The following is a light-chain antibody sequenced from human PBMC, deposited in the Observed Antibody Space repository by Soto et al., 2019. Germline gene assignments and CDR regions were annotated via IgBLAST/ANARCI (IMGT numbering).Light chain of an antibody. CDR2: DAS. CDR1: QSVRSY. V-gene: IGKV3-11*01. Sequence: IVLTQSPATLSLSPWERATLSCRASQSVRSYLAWYQQKPGQAPRLLIYDASNRATGIPARFSGSGSGTDFTLTISSLEPGDFAVYYCQQRSNWPLITFGQGTRLEIK. J-gene: IGKJ5*01. CDR3: QQRSNWPLIT.